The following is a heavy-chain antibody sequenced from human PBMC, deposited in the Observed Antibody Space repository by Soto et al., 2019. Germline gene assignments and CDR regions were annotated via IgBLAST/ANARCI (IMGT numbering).Heavy chain of an antibody. D-gene: IGHD2-2*01. V-gene: IGHV4-34*01. Sequence: SETLSLTCAVYGGSFSGYYWSWIRQPPGKGLEWIGEINHSGSTNYNPSLKSRVTISVDTSKNQFSLKLSSVTAADTAVYYCARGSSGYCSSTGCYPVRRRWFDPWGQGTLVTVSS. CDR1: GGSFSGYY. CDR2: INHSGST. J-gene: IGHJ5*02. CDR3: ARGSSGYCSSTGCYPVRRRWFDP.